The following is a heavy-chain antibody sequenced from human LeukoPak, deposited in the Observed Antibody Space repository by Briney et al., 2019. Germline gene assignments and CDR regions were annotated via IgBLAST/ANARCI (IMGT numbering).Heavy chain of an antibody. Sequence: SETLSLTCTVSGGSISSGSYYWSWIRQPAGKGLEWIGHIYTSGTTNYNPSLKSRVTMSIDTSKNQFSLKLSSITAADTAVYYCARDAKYYYGSRTYFFFEYWGQGTLLTVSS. D-gene: IGHD3-10*01. V-gene: IGHV4-61*09. CDR3: ARDAKYYYGSRTYFFFEY. CDR2: IYTSGTT. J-gene: IGHJ4*02. CDR1: GGSISSGSYY.